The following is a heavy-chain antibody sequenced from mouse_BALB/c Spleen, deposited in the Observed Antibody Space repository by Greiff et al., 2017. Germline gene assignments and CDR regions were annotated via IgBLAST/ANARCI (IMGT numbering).Heavy chain of an antibody. CDR1: GYTFTDYA. CDR3: ARGGDYEGAMDY. V-gene: IGHV1S137*01. D-gene: IGHD2-4*01. J-gene: IGHJ4*01. CDR2: ISTYYGDA. Sequence: LEESGAELVRPGVSVKISCKGSGYTFTDYAMHWVKQSHAKSLEWIGVISTYYGDASYNQKFKGKATMTVDKSSSTAYMELARLTSEDSAIYYCARGGDYEGAMDYWGQGTSVTVSS.